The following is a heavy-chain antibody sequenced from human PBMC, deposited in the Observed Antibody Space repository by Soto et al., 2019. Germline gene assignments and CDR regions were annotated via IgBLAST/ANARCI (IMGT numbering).Heavy chain of an antibody. CDR2: INHSGST. J-gene: IGHJ5*02. CDR3: ARGLVRGVIRKYNWFDP. D-gene: IGHD3-10*01. CDR1: GGSFSGYY. Sequence: SETLSLTCAVYGGSFSGYYWSWIRQPPGKGLEWIGEINHSGSTNYSPSLKSRVTISVDTSKNQFSLKLSSVTAADTAVYYCARGLVRGVIRKYNWFDPWGQGTLVTVSS. V-gene: IGHV4-34*01.